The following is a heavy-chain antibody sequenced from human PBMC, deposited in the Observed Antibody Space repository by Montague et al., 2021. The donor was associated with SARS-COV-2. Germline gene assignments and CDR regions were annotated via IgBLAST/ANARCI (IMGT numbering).Heavy chain of an antibody. CDR1: GTSFGGYY. Sequence: SETLSLTCAVHGTSFGGYYWNWIRQPPGKGPEWIGEINHGGSTKYSPSLKSRLTISADTSKNQFSLKLTSVAAADTAVYYCARLRDGVVPSPILGVGPYYSYYYMDVWGRGTTVTVSS. J-gene: IGHJ6*03. CDR2: INHGGST. D-gene: IGHD3-10*01. CDR3: ARLRDGVVPSPILGVGPYYSYYYMDV. V-gene: IGHV4-34*01.